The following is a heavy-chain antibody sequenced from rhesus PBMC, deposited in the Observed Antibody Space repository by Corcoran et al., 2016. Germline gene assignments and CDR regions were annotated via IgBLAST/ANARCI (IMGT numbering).Heavy chain of an antibody. D-gene: IGHD6-31*01. J-gene: IGHJ4*01. Sequence: QLQLQESGPGLVKPSETLSLTCAVSGGSISSNYWSWIRQPPGKGLEWIGRISGSGGSTDYNPSLKSRVTISTDTSKNQFSLKLRSVTAADTAVYYCARDSDRSGWAYYFDYWGQGVLVTVSS. CDR3: ARDSDRSGWAYYFDY. CDR1: GGSISSNY. V-gene: IGHV4-173*01. CDR2: ISGSGGST.